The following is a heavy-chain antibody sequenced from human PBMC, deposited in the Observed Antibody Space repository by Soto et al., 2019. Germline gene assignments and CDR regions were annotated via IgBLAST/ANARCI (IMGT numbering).Heavy chain of an antibody. D-gene: IGHD3-10*02. V-gene: IGHV3-74*01. J-gene: IGHJ3*02. CDR2: ITHDGSSA. Sequence: EVQVVESGGDLVQPGGSLRLSCVGSGFTFSSHWMHWVRQAPGKGLVWVAHITHDGSSATYADSVKGRFTISRDNAKNTLYLQMNPLRFEDTAVYYCADLFAGFDIWGQGTMGTVSS. CDR3: ADLFAGFDI. CDR1: GFTFSSHW.